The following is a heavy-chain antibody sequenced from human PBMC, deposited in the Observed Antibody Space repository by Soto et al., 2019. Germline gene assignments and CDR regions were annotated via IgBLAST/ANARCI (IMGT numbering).Heavy chain of an antibody. D-gene: IGHD3-10*01. V-gene: IGHV4-38-2*01. J-gene: IGHJ6*02. CDR2: IHHSGTT. CDR1: GYSINTGYY. Sequence: PSETLCLPCAVSGYSINTGYYYGWLRHPPGNWLEWVGNIHHSGTTYYNPSLKSRVTISIDRSKNQFSLKLIYVTAADTDVHYSASAGDSMGRGVIIMNYYGMDVWGRGSKVAVSS. CDR3: ASAGDSMGRGVIIMNYYGMDV.